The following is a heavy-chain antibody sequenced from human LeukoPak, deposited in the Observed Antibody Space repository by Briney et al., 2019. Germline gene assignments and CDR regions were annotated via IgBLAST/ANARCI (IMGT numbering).Heavy chain of an antibody. Sequence: ASVKVSYTPSGYTFTACYMHWGRQAPGQGLEWMGSINPNSGSTNYAQKFQGRVSMTRDTSISTAYMELSRLRSDDTAVYYCARDGGRGDYYMDVWVKGTTVTVSS. CDR3: ARDGGRGDYYMDV. CDR2: INPNSGST. J-gene: IGHJ6*03. CDR1: GYTFTACY. V-gene: IGHV1-2*02. D-gene: IGHD1-26*01.